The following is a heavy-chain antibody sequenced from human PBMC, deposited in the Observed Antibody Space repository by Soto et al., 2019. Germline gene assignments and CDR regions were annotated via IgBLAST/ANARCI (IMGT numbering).Heavy chain of an antibody. CDR2: IIPIFGTA. D-gene: IGHD2-15*01. J-gene: IGHJ6*02. V-gene: IGHV1-69*13. CDR3: ARVPGGSLYYYYGMDV. CDR1: GGTFSSYA. Sequence: SVKVSCKASGGTFSSYAISWVRQAPGQGLEWMGGIIPIFGTANYAQKFQGRVTITADESTSTAYMELSSLRSEDTAVYYCARVPGGSLYYYYGMDVWGQGTTVTVSS.